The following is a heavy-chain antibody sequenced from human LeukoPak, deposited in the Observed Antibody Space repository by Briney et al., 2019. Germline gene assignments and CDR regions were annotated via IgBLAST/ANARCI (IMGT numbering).Heavy chain of an antibody. V-gene: IGHV3-21*01. CDR1: GFTFDDYG. D-gene: IGHD6-19*01. Sequence: GGSLRLSCAASGFTFDDYGMSWVRQAPGKGLEWVSSISSSSSYIYYADSVKGRFTISRDNAKNSLYLQMNSLRAEDTAVYYCARVCIAVAGPCFDYWGQGTLVTVSS. CDR2: ISSSSSYI. J-gene: IGHJ4*02. CDR3: ARVCIAVAGPCFDY.